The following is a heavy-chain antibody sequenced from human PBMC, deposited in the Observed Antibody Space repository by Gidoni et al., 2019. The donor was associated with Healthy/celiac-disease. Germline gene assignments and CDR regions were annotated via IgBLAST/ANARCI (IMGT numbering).Heavy chain of an antibody. V-gene: IGHV3-30-3*01. CDR1: GFPFSRYA. J-gene: IGHJ6*04. Sequence: QVQLVESGGGVVQPGRSLRLSCAASGFPFSRYAMPWVRQAPGQGLEWVAGISYDGSNKYYADSVKGRFTISRDNSKNTLYLQINSLRAEDTAVYYCVYMTTVTTSPYYYGMDVWGKGTTVTVSS. CDR2: ISYDGSNK. CDR3: VYMTTVTTSPYYYGMDV. D-gene: IGHD4-17*01.